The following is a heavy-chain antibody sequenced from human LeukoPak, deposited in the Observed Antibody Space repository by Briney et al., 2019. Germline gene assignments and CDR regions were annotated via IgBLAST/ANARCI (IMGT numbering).Heavy chain of an antibody. CDR3: ARELVSLGTGYFDL. Sequence: GSLRLSCEASGFTFGTYGMTWVRQAPGKGLEWVSGITGSSTWTYYADSVRGRFTISRDNSKNTLHLQMNNLTADDTAIYYCARELVSLGTGYFDLWGRGTLVTVSS. CDR1: GFTFGTYG. V-gene: IGHV3-23*01. D-gene: IGHD7-27*01. J-gene: IGHJ2*01. CDR2: ITGSSTWT.